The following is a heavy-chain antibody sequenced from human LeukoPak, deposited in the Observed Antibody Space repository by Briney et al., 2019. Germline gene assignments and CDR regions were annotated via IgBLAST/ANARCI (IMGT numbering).Heavy chain of an antibody. J-gene: IGHJ5*02. V-gene: IGHV3-53*01. CDR3: AKGIIGIDNWFDP. CDR2: LYSGGST. Sequence: PGGSLRLSCAASGFTFSSYWMNWVRQAPGKGLEWVSVLYSGGSTYYADSVKGRFIISRDDSKNTLYLQMNSLRAEDTAVYYCAKGIIGIDNWFDPWGQGTLVTVSS. D-gene: IGHD1-20*01. CDR1: GFTFSSYW.